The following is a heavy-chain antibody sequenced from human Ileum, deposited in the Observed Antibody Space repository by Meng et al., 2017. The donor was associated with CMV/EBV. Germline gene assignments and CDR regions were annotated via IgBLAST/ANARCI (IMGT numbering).Heavy chain of an antibody. CDR1: GGSIIGYY. J-gene: IGHJ4*02. V-gene: IGHV4-4*07. D-gene: IGHD2-2*01. Sequence: QVQLQAAGPGSLKPSRTLSLTCTVSGGSIIGYYWSWTRPPATKGLGWIGRVYSSGSTDYNPSLQSRVTMSVDTSKNQFSLKLSSVTAADTAVYYCARGSSSWAFDYWGQGTLVTVSS. CDR2: VYSSGST. CDR3: ARGSSSWAFDY.